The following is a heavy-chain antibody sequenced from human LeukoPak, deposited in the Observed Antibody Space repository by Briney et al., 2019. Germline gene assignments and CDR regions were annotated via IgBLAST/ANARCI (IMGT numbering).Heavy chain of an antibody. CDR2: IYYSGST. Sequence: SETLSLTCTVSSGSISSYYWSWIRQPPGKGLEWIGYIYYSGSTNYNPSLKSRVTISVDTSKNQFSLKLSSVTAADTAVYYCARSHLNWFDPWGQGTLVTVSS. J-gene: IGHJ5*02. CDR3: ARSHLNWFDP. CDR1: SGSISSYY. V-gene: IGHV4-59*08.